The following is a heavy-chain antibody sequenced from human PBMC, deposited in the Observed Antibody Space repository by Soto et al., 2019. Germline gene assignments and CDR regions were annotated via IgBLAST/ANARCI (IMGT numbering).Heavy chain of an antibody. CDR1: GYTFTNYD. CDR2: INAGNGNT. V-gene: IGHV1-3*01. D-gene: IGHD2-2*01. CDR3: ARGHLAVVPVASWFYYMDV. Sequence: QVQLVQSGAEVEKPGASVKVSCKASGYTFTNYDVHWVRKAPGQRLEWMGWINAGNGNTRFSQNLQGRVTITRDTSASTGYMELSSMRSEDTAVYYCARGHLAVVPVASWFYYMDVWGKGTTVTVSS. J-gene: IGHJ6*03.